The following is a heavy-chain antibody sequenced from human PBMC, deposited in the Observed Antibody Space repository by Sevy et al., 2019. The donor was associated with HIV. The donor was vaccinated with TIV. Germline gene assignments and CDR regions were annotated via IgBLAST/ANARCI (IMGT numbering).Heavy chain of an antibody. J-gene: IGHJ4*02. D-gene: IGHD6-6*01. CDR3: ARHLWGGISSNFEF. Sequence: SETLSLTCTVSGGSISNSGYYWGWIRQPPGKGLEWIESLYYRGSTYHNPSLKSRVTMSVDTSKNQLSLKLSSVTAADTAVYYCARHLWGGISSNFEFWGQGTLVTVSS. CDR1: GGSISNSGYY. CDR2: LYYRGST. V-gene: IGHV4-39*01.